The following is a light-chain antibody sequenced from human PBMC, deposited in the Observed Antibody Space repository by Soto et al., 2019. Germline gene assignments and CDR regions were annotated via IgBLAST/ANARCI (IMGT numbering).Light chain of an antibody. J-gene: IGKJ2*01. V-gene: IGKV3-11*01. CDR2: DAS. Sequence: LVLTQSPATLSLSPGERATLSCRASWNVGSSLAWHQQKPGQAPRLLMYDASKRPTGIPARFSGSGSGTDFTLTISSLEAEDFAVYYCQNGRTFGQGTRLEIK. CDR3: QNGRT. CDR1: WNVGSS.